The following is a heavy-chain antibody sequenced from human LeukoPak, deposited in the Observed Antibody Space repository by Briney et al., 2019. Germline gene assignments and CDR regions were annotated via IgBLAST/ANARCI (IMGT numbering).Heavy chain of an antibody. J-gene: IGHJ5*02. D-gene: IGHD2-2*01. CDR3: ARDKSSSTSWRAVNWFDP. V-gene: IGHV1-18*01. CDR2: ISVHNGNT. Sequence: GASVKVSCKASGYTFTNYGITWVRQAPGQGLEWMGWISVHNGNTNYAQKLQGRVTMTTDTSTSTAYMELRSLRSDDTAVYYCARDKSSSTSWRAVNWFDPWGQGTLVTVSS. CDR1: GYTFTNYG.